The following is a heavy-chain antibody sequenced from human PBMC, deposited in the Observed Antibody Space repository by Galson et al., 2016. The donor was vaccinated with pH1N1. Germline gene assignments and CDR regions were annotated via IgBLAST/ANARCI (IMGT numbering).Heavy chain of an antibody. Sequence: SLRLSCAASGFTFDNYAMHWVRQSSGKGLEWVTGIRWNSGSTGFADSVKGRFTVSRDNAKNSLYLQMNSLRAEDTALYCCVRAIGAAGGYWGQGTLVTVSS. CDR2: IRWNSGST. D-gene: IGHD6-13*01. J-gene: IGHJ4*02. V-gene: IGHV3-9*01. CDR1: GFTFDNYA. CDR3: VRAIGAAGGY.